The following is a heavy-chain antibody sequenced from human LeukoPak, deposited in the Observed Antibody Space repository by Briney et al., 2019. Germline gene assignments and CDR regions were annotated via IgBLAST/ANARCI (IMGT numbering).Heavy chain of an antibody. Sequence: PSETLSLTXTVSGGSISSYYWSWIRQPAGKGLEWIGHIYSSGSTNYYPSLKSRVTMSVDTSKNQFSLKLSSVTAADTAAYYCARGVITMVRGVIGYYYYYMDVWGKGTTVTVSS. J-gene: IGHJ6*03. CDR2: IYSSGST. D-gene: IGHD3-10*01. CDR3: ARGVITMVRGVIGYYYYYMDV. V-gene: IGHV4-4*07. CDR1: GGSISSYY.